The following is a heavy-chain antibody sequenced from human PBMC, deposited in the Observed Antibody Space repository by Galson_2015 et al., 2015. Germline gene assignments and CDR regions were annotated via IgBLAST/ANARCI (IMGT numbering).Heavy chain of an antibody. D-gene: IGHD2-15*01. CDR1: GFTFSGDA. J-gene: IGHJ2*01. Sequence: SLRISCEASGFTFSGDAMTWVRQTPGKGLEWVSTINNGGATTYYADSVKGRFTISRDNSKNTMYLQMNSLTAEDTATYFCAKMRGALVANWHLEFWGRGTLVTVSP. CDR2: INNGGATT. CDR3: AKMRGALVANWHLEF. V-gene: IGHV3-23*01.